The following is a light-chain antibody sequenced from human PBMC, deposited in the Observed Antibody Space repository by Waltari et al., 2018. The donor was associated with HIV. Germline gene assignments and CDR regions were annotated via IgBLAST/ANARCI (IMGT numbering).Light chain of an antibody. V-gene: IGKV3-15*01. CDR2: GAS. J-gene: IGKJ1*01. Sequence: EILLTQSPATLSVSPGERATLSCRASQSVSTNLAWYQRKPGQAPRLLIYGASTRATGIPARFGGSGSGTEFTLTIGSLQSEDFAVYFCQQYNNWPGTFGQGTKVEIK. CDR1: QSVSTN. CDR3: QQYNNWPGT.